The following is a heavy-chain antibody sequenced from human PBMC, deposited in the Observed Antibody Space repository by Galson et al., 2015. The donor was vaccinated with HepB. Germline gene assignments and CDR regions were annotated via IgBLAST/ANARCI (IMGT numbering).Heavy chain of an antibody. D-gene: IGHD1-26*01. V-gene: IGHV3-30*04. CDR2: ILNDGSDT. CDR1: GFTFSSYP. J-gene: IGHJ6*02. Sequence: SLRLSCAASGFTFSSYPMHWVRQAPGKGLEWVAFILNDGSDTYYADSVKGRFTISRDNPKKMLYLQMHSLTPEDTAVYYCASTSLVVATRGVYYGMDVWGQGTTVTVSS. CDR3: ASTSLVVATRGVYYGMDV.